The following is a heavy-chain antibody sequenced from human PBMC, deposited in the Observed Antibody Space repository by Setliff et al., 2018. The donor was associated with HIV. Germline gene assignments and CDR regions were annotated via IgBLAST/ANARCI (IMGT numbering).Heavy chain of an antibody. J-gene: IGHJ4*02. CDR3: ARLDCSSSSGFVDY. CDR2: IKTSGRT. CDR1: GRSIDDSY. Sequence: SETLSLTCSVSGRSIDDSYWSWIRQSPGKGLEWIGFIKTSGRTNYKPSLKSRVTISVDTSKNQFSLKLSSVTAADTAVYYCARLDCSSSSGFVDYWGQGTLVTVSS. D-gene: IGHD2-2*01. V-gene: IGHV4-4*09.